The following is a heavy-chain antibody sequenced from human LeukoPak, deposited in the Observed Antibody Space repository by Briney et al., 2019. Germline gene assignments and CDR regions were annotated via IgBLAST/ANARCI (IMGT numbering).Heavy chain of an antibody. Sequence: ASVKVFCKASGYTFSDCYLHWVRQAPGQGLEWMGRINPYSGDTDNAQKFQGRVTMTRDTSIRTAYMDLCSLRSDDTAVYYCAREALDIVATTDRPLDYWGQGTLVIVSS. V-gene: IGHV1-2*02. D-gene: IGHD5-12*01. CDR2: INPYSGDT. CDR3: AREALDIVATTDRPLDY. J-gene: IGHJ4*02. CDR1: GYTFSDCY.